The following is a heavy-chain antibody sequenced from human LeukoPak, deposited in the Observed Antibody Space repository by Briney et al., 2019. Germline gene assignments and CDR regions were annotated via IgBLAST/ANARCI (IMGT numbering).Heavy chain of an antibody. V-gene: IGHV4-34*01. CDR2: INHSGST. J-gene: IGHJ4*02. Sequence: SETLSLTCAVYGGSFSGYFWSWIRQPPGKGPEWIGEINHSGSTNYNPSLKSRVTISVDTSKNQFSLRLSSLTAADTAVYYCAKAYGDFGTKTYRRAYFDYWGQGTLVTVFS. D-gene: IGHD4-17*01. CDR3: AKAYGDFGTKTYRRAYFDY. CDR1: GGSFSGYF.